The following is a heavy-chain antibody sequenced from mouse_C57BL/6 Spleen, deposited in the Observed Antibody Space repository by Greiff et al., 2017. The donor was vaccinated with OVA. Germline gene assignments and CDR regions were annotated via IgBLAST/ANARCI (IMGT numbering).Heavy chain of an antibody. J-gene: IGHJ2*01. CDR2: INPSTGGT. Sequence: EVQLQQSGPELVKPGASVKISCKASGYSFTGYYMNWVKQSPEKSLEWIGEINPSTGGTTYNQKFKAKATLTVDKSSSTAYMQLKSLTSEDSAVYYCARSPYYYGSSPYYFDYWGQGTTLTVSS. CDR3: ARSPYYYGSSPYYFDY. CDR1: GYSFTGYY. D-gene: IGHD1-1*01. V-gene: IGHV1-42*01.